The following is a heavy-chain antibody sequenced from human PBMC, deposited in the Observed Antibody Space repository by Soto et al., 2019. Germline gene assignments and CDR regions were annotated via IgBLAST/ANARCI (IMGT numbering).Heavy chain of an antibody. CDR3: AREPYGYYSYGMDV. CDR1: GFTFSSYA. D-gene: IGHD4-17*01. J-gene: IGHJ6*02. V-gene: IGHV3-23*01. Sequence: GGSLRLSCAASGFTFSSYAMSWVRQAPGKGLEWVSYISGSGSSTYYADSVKGRFTISRDKAKNSMYLQMNSLRAEDTAVYYCAREPYGYYSYGMDVWGQGTKVTVS. CDR2: ISGSGSST.